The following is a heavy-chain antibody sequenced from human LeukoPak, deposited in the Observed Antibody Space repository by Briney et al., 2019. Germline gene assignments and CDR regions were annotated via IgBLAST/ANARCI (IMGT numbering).Heavy chain of an antibody. Sequence: GGSLRLSCAASGFTFSSYGMHWVRQAPGKGLEWVSSISSSSSYIYYADSVKGRFTISRDNAKNSLYLQMNSLRAEDTAVYYCASYVVPAALDYWGQGTLVTVSS. CDR3: ASYVVPAALDY. CDR2: ISSSSSYI. V-gene: IGHV3-21*01. CDR1: GFTFSSYG. D-gene: IGHD2-2*01. J-gene: IGHJ4*02.